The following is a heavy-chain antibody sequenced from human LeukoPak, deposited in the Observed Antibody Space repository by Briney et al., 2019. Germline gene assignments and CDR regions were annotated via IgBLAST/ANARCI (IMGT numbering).Heavy chain of an antibody. J-gene: IGHJ6*03. CDR1: GFTFISHG. D-gene: IGHD3-10*02. V-gene: IGHV3-30*02. CDR2: IRYDGTTK. Sequence: GGSLRLSCAASGFTFISHGMHWVRQAPGKGLEWVAFIRYDGTTKYYEDSLRGRFTISRDNSKNTLFLQMNGLRAEDTAVYYCAKMLGESNSSLADYYYFYMDVWGKGTTVTVSS. CDR3: AKMLGESNSSLADYYYFYMDV.